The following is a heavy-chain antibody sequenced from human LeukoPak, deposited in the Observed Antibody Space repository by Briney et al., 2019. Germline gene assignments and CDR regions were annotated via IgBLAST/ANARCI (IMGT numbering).Heavy chain of an antibody. V-gene: IGHV4-39*01. CDR3: ASLRPGAARDY. CDR2: IYYSGST. Sequence: SETLSLTCTVSGGSISSSSYYWGWIRQPPGKGLEWIGSIYYSGSTYYNPSLKSRVTISVDTSKNQFSLKLSSVTAADTAVYYCASLRPGAARDYWGQGTLVTVSS. CDR1: GGSISSSSYY. J-gene: IGHJ4*02. D-gene: IGHD6-6*01.